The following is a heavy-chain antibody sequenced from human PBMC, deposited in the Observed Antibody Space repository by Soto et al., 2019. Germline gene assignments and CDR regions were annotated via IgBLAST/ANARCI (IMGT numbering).Heavy chain of an antibody. CDR1: GGTFSSYT. V-gene: IGHV1-69*02. Sequence: QVQLVQSGAEVKKPGSSVKVSCKASGGTFSSYTISWVRQAPGQGLEWMGRIIPILGIANYAQKFQGRVTITADKSTSTAYMELSSLRSEDTAVYYCARGGRERGSIYYYYYMDVWGKVTTVTFSS. CDR2: IIPILGIA. CDR3: ARGGRERGSIYYYYYMDV. J-gene: IGHJ6*03. D-gene: IGHD1-26*01.